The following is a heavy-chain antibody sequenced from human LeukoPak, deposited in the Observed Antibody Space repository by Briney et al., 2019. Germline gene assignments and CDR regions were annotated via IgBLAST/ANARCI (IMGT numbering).Heavy chain of an antibody. Sequence: GGSLRLSCAASGFPFSTYAMSWVRQAPGKGLEWVGRIKSKTDGGTTDYAAPVKGRFTITTDDSKNTLYLQMNSLTTEDTAVYYCTTGTGRTDFDYWGQGILVTVSS. D-gene: IGHD1-14*01. CDR3: TTGTGRTDFDY. CDR2: IKSKTDGGTT. V-gene: IGHV3-15*01. CDR1: GFPFSTYA. J-gene: IGHJ4*02.